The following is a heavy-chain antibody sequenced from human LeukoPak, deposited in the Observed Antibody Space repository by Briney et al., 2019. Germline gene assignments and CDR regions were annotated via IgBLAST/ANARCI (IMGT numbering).Heavy chain of an antibody. V-gene: IGHV4-59*01. CDR2: IYNTGNT. J-gene: IGHJ3*02. Sequence: SETLSLTCTVSGGSIRTYYWSWIRQPPGKGLEWIGYIYNTGNTNYNPSLKGRVTISIDTSKNQFSLRLSSVTAADTAVYYCARHLSYSSGSDAFDIWGQGTMVTVSS. CDR3: ARHLSYSSGSDAFDI. D-gene: IGHD6-19*01. CDR1: GGSIRTYY.